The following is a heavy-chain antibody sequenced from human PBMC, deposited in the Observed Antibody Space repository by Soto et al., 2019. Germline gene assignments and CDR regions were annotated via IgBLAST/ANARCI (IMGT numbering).Heavy chain of an antibody. Sequence: QVQLVESGGGVVQPGRSLRVSCAASGFTFSHYAMNWVRQAPGKGLEWVAVVSYDGTKQFYADSVKGRFTISRDSSKSTLYLQMNNLRDEDTAVYYCARDRVYYYDSSGYYNFDFWGQGTLVTVSS. J-gene: IGHJ4*02. CDR2: VSYDGTKQ. D-gene: IGHD3-22*01. V-gene: IGHV3-30-3*01. CDR1: GFTFSHYA. CDR3: ARDRVYYYDSSGYYNFDF.